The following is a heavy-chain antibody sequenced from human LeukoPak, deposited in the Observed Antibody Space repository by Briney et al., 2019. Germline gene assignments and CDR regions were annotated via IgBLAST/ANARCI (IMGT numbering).Heavy chain of an antibody. D-gene: IGHD3-10*01. Sequence: SETLSLTCGVFGGSFSGYYWTWVRQAPGKGLEWIGEINESGTTNYNTSLNNRVTISADTSKNQFSLKLTSLTAADTAVFYCARALMTLVRGVPRTTWFDPWGQGTLVTVSS. CDR2: INESGTT. CDR1: GGSFSGYY. CDR3: ARALMTLVRGVPRTTWFDP. V-gene: IGHV4-34*01. J-gene: IGHJ5*02.